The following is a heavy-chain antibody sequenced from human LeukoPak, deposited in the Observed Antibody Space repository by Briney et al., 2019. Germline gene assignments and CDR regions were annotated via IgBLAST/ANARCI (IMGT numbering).Heavy chain of an antibody. J-gene: IGHJ3*02. V-gene: IGHV4-31*03. CDR3: ARMYYYDSSGYYYHAFDI. CDR2: IYYSGST. Sequence: SETLSLTCTVSGGSISSGGYYWSWIRQHPGKGLEWIGYIYYSGSTYYNPSLKSRVTISVDTPKNQFSLKLSSVTAADTAAYYCARMYYYDSSGYYYHAFDIWGQGTMVTVSS. CDR1: GGSISSGGYY. D-gene: IGHD3-22*01.